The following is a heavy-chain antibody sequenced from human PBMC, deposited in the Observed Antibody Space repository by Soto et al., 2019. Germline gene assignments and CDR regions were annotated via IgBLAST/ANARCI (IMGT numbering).Heavy chain of an antibody. D-gene: IGHD3-10*01. CDR2: ISYDGSNK. CDR1: GFTFSSYG. V-gene: IGHV3-30*03. Sequence: PGGSLRLSCAASGFTFSSYGMHWVRQAPGKGLEWVAVISYDGSNKYYADSVKGRFTISRDNSKNTLYLQMNSLRAEDTAVYYCARASAGSGSYYLEGRIRDYYYYGMDVWGQGTTVTVSS. CDR3: ARASAGSGSYYLEGRIRDYYYYGMDV. J-gene: IGHJ6*02.